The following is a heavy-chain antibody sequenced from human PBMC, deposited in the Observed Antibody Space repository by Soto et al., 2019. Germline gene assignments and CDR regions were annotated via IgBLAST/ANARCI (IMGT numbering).Heavy chain of an antibody. Sequence: GGSLRLSCTASGFTFGDYAMSWFRQAPGKGLEWVGFIRSKAYGGTTEYAASVKGRFTISRDDSKSIAHLQMNSLKTEDTAVYYCTRGDGYYDSSGYFDDAFDIWGQGTMVTVSS. V-gene: IGHV3-49*03. CDR1: GFTFGDYA. CDR2: IRSKAYGGTT. J-gene: IGHJ3*02. D-gene: IGHD3-22*01. CDR3: TRGDGYYDSSGYFDDAFDI.